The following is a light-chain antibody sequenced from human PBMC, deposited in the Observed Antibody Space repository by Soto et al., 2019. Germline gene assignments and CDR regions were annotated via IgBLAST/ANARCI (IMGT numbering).Light chain of an antibody. CDR2: DAS. CDR1: QTMSTW. J-gene: IGKJ1*01. CDR3: QQYTNTNNPWL. V-gene: IGKV1-5*01. Sequence: DLQVPQSPPTPYASVGDRVTITCRASQTMSTWMAWYQQKPGKAPKLLVYDASTLQSGVASRFSGSGSGTEFTLIISGLQPDDSATYYCQQYTNTNNPWLLGQGTKVDIK.